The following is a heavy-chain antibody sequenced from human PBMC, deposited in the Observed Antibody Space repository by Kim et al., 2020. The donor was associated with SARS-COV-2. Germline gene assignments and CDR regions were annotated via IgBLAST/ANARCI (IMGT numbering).Heavy chain of an antibody. CDR2: INSDGSST. D-gene: IGHD3-10*01. Sequence: GGSLRLSCAASGFTFSSYWMHWVRQAPGKGLVWVSRINSDGSSTSYADSVKGRFTISRDNAKNTLYLQMNSLRAEDTAVYYCATNSIHSRPEGDYYGSGSYNSGRGYWGQGTLVTVSS. CDR1: GFTFSSYW. CDR3: ATNSIHSRPEGDYYGSGSYNSGRGY. J-gene: IGHJ4*02. V-gene: IGHV3-74*01.